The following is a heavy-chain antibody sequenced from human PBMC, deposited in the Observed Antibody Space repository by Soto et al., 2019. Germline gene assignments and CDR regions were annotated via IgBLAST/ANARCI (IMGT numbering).Heavy chain of an antibody. V-gene: IGHV1-46*01. Sequence: ASVKVSCKASGYTFTSYYMHWVRQAAGQGLEWMGIFNPSGGSTIYAQKVQGRVTMTRDTSTSTVYMELSSLRSEDTAVYYCARETRDSSGYYFDYWGQGTLFTVSS. CDR1: GYTFTSYY. J-gene: IGHJ4*02. CDR2: FNPSGGST. D-gene: IGHD3-22*01. CDR3: ARETRDSSGYYFDY.